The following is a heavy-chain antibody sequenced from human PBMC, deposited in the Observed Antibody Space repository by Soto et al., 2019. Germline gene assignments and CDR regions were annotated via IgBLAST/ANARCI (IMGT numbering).Heavy chain of an antibody. CDR3: AGGRARYYYDSSGLNDAFDI. CDR2: ISSSSSYI. J-gene: IGHJ3*02. CDR1: GFTFRSYS. D-gene: IGHD3-22*01. Sequence: GGSLRLSCAASGFTFRSYSMNWVRQAPGKGLEWVSSISSSSSYIYYADSVNGRFTISRDNAKNSLYVQMNSLRAADTSVYYCAGGRARYYYDSSGLNDAFDIWGQRTMLTVSS. V-gene: IGHV3-21*01.